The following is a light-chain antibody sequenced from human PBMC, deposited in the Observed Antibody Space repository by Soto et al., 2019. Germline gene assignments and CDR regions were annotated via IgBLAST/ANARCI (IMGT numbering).Light chain of an antibody. V-gene: IGLV2-23*01. CDR3: CSYAGSTAWV. J-gene: IGLJ3*02. CDR1: SNDVGSFAL. CDR2: EGS. Sequence: QSALTQPASVSGSPGQSITISCTGTSNDVGSFALVSWYQHHPGKAPKLMIYEGSRRPSGVSYRFSASKSGNTASLTISGLQAEDEADYYCCSYAGSTAWVFGGGTKVTDL.